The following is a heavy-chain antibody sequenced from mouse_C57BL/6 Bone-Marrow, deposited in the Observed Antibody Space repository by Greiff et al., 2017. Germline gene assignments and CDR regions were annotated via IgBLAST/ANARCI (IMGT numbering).Heavy chain of an antibody. CDR1: GFTFSDYG. Sequence: EVQLVESGGGLVQPGGSLKLSCAASGFTFSDYGMAWVRQAPRKGPEWVAFISNLAYSIYYADTVTGRFPISRENATNTLYLEMSSLRSAVSAMYYYAGRYEGYLWYFDVWGTGTTVTVSS. D-gene: IGHD2-3*01. V-gene: IGHV5-15*04. CDR2: ISNLAYSI. CDR3: AGRYEGYLWYFDV. J-gene: IGHJ1*03.